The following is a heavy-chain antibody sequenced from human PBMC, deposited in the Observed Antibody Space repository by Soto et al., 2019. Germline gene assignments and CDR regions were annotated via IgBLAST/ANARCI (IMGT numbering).Heavy chain of an antibody. D-gene: IGHD1-26*01. V-gene: IGHV3-33*01. J-gene: IGHJ3*01. CDR1: GLNFRNCG. CDR2: IWYDGRTK. CDR3: VRDLSRPVGSLMHDAFTV. Sequence: GGSLRLCCAASGLNFRNCGMHWVRQAPGKGLEWVSVIWYDGRTKHYADSVMGRFTISRDTSGSTLFLQMDSLRADDTAVYYCVRDLSRPVGSLMHDAFTVWGQGTMVTVSS.